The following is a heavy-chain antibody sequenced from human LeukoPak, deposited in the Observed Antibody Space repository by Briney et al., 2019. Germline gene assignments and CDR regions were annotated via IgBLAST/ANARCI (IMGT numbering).Heavy chain of an antibody. D-gene: IGHD3-9*01. CDR1: GFSSSGYA. J-gene: IGHJ4*02. Sequence: PGGSLRLSCEVSGFSSSGYAMSWVRQAPGKGLEWVSTISVRGGSTYYADSVKGRFTISRDNSKNTVHLQMNSLRAGDTAVYYCARYYDILTGDYRFDYWGQGTLVTVSS. CDR2: ISVRGGST. V-gene: IGHV3-23*01. CDR3: ARYYDILTGDYRFDY.